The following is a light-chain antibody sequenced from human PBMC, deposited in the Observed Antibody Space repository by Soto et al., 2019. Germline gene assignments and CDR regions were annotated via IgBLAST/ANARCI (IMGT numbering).Light chain of an antibody. Sequence: QSALTQPASVSGSPGRSIAISCTGTSSDVGSYNLVSWYQQHPGKAPKLMIYEVNKRPSGVSDRFSGSKSGNTASLTISGLQAEDEAHYYCYSYAGGSTWVFGGGTKLTVL. CDR1: SSDVGSYNL. J-gene: IGLJ3*02. CDR3: YSYAGGSTWV. CDR2: EVN. V-gene: IGLV2-23*02.